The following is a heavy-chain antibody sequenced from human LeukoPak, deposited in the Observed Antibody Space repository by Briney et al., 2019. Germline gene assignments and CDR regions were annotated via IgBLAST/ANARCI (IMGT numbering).Heavy chain of an antibody. V-gene: IGHV4-4*09. J-gene: IGHJ3*02. CDR3: GRRLYGSGYSDTFDI. CDR2: IHVIGST. CDR1: GGSITSYS. Sequence: SETLSLTCTVSGGSITSYSCSWVRQTPGKGLEWIGHIHVIGSTNYHPALGSRVTISVDTSKNHFSLRLSSVTAANTDVYYGGRRLYGSGYSDTFDIWGQGVKVTVSS. D-gene: IGHD3-22*01.